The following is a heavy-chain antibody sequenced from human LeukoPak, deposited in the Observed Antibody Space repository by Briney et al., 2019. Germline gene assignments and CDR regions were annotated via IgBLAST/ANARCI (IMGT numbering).Heavy chain of an antibody. CDR2: INHSGGT. D-gene: IGHD2-2*01. CDR1: GGSFSGYY. CDR3: ARHDLGTQLLWDY. V-gene: IGHV4-34*01. Sequence: SETLSLTCAVYGGSFSGYYWSWIRQPPGKGLEWIGEINHSGGTNYNPSLKSRVTISVDTSKNQFSLKLSSVTAADTAVYYCARHDLGTQLLWDYWGQGTLVTVSS. J-gene: IGHJ4*02.